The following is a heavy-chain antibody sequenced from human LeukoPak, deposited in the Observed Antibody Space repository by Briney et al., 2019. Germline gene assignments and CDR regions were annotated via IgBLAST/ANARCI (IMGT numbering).Heavy chain of an antibody. D-gene: IGHD2-15*01. V-gene: IGHV3-15*01. CDR2: IKSKSDGGTT. CDR3: TALGAASEY. CDR1: GVTFSNAW. J-gene: IGHJ4*02. Sequence: PGGSLRLSCVGSGVTFSNAWMSWIRQAPGKGLQWVGHIKSKSDGGTTEYAAPVKGRFTISRDDSKNTLYLQMNSLKSEDAALCYCTALGAASEYWGQGALVTVSS.